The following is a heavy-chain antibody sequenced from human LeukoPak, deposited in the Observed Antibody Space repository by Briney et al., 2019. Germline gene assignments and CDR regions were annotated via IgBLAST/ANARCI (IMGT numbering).Heavy chain of an antibody. D-gene: IGHD5-12*01. V-gene: IGHV4-38-2*02. J-gene: IGHJ6*03. CDR1: GYSISSGFY. CDR2: IYHSGTT. CDR3: ARDGGSGYATYYYIDV. Sequence: PSETLSLTCAVSGYSISSGFYWGWIRQPPGKGPEWVGSIYHSGTTYYNPSLKSRVTISVDTSKNQFSLQLTSVTGADTAVYYCARDGGSGYATYYYIDVWGKGTTVTVSS.